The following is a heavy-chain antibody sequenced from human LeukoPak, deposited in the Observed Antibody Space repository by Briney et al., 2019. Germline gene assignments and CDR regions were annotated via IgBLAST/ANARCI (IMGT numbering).Heavy chain of an antibody. J-gene: IGHJ5*02. CDR2: ISGSGGST. Sequence: AGGSLRLSCGASGFTFSNCAMTWVRQAPGKRLEWVSTISGSGGSTTYADSVEGRFTVSRDNSKSTMFLQMNSLRAEDTALYYCAKLPLSTAYRGWFDPWGQGTLVTVSS. V-gene: IGHV3-23*01. CDR3: AKLPLSTAYRGWFDP. CDR1: GFTFSNCA. D-gene: IGHD5/OR15-5a*01.